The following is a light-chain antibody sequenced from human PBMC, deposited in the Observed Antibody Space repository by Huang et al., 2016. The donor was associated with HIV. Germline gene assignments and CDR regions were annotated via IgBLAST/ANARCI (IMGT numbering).Light chain of an antibody. CDR1: QDISTS. CDR3: QQLHRYPSA. V-gene: IGKV1-9*01. CDR2: AGS. Sequence: QLTQFPSSLSASVGDKVIITCRASQDISTSLAWYQHRTGKALKLLISAGSKLQSGSSSRLSGDSDVTYFTLFINSLQPADVATDYCQQLHRYPSAFGRGTRLDIK. J-gene: IGKJ5*01.